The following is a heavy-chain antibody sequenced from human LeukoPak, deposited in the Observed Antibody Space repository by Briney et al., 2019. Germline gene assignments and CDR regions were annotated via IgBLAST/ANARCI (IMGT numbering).Heavy chain of an antibody. CDR1: GFAFKNAW. V-gene: IGHV3-15*01. CDR3: TTDERITMVRGVIFSRGWGYYFDY. J-gene: IGHJ4*02. D-gene: IGHD3-10*01. CDR2: IKSKSDAGTR. Sequence: GGSLRLSCAASGFAFKNAWMIWVRQAPGKGLEWVGRIKSKSDAGTREYAAPVEGRFTISRDDSNNTLYLQMNSLKTEDTAVYYCTTDERITMVRGVIFSRGWGYYFDYWGQGTLVTVSS.